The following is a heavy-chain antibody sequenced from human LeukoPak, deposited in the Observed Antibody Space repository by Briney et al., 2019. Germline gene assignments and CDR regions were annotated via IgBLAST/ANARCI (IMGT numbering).Heavy chain of an antibody. CDR1: GYTFTSYY. D-gene: IGHD3-10*01. J-gene: IGHJ6*03. V-gene: IGHV1-46*01. Sequence: GASVKVSCKASGYTFTSYYMHWVRQAPGQGLEWMGIINPSGGSTSYAQKFQGRVTMTRDTSTSTVYMELSSLRSEDTAVYYCAREYYYGSGSPRRGRYYYYMDVWGKGTTVTISS. CDR2: INPSGGST. CDR3: AREYYYGSGSPRRGRYYYYMDV.